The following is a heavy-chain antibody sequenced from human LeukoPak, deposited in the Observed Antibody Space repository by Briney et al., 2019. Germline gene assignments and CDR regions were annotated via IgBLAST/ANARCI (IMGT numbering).Heavy chain of an antibody. V-gene: IGHV3-30*18. CDR1: GFTFSSYG. CDR3: AKDRKGLLWFGVSMDV. J-gene: IGHJ6*02. D-gene: IGHD3-10*01. Sequence: GGSLRLSCAASGFTFSSYGMHWVRQAPGKGLEWVAVISYDGSNKYYADSVRGRFTISRDNSKNTLYLQMNSLRAEDTAVYYCAKDRKGLLWFGVSMDVWGQGTTVTVSS. CDR2: ISYDGSNK.